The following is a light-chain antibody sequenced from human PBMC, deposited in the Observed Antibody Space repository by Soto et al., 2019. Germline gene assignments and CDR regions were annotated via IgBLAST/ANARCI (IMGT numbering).Light chain of an antibody. CDR3: QQYGSSPFT. V-gene: IGKV3-20*01. J-gene: IGKJ5*01. CDR1: QSVSSN. Sequence: EIVMTQSPATLSVSPGERATLSCRASQSVSSNLAWYQQKPGQAPRLLIYDASNRATGIPARFSGSESGTDFTLSISRLEPEDFVVYYCQQYGSSPFTFGQGTRLEIK. CDR2: DAS.